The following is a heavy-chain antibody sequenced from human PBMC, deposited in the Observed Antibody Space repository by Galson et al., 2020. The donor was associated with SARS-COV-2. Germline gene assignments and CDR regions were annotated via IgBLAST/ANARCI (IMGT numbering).Heavy chain of an antibody. D-gene: IGHD3-10*01. CDR1: GGSISSGGYY. CDR2: IYYSGST. Sequence: SETLSLTCTVSGGSISSGGYYWSWIRQHPGKGLEWIGYIYYSGSTYYNPSLKSRVTISVDTSKNQFSLKLSSVTAGDTAVYYCARDFRITMVRGVIIKGGFDPWGQGTLVTVSS. CDR3: ARDFRITMVRGVIIKGGFDP. V-gene: IGHV4-31*03. J-gene: IGHJ5*02.